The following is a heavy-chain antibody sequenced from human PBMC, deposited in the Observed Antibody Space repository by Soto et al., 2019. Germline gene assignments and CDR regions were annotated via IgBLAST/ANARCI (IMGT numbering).Heavy chain of an antibody. J-gene: IGHJ6*03. CDR1: GGSISSYY. CDR3: ARYYDILTGYSHYYYYMDV. D-gene: IGHD3-9*01. Sequence: SETLSLTCTVSGGSISSYYWSRIRQPPGKGLEWIGYIYYSGSTNYNPSLKSRVTISVDTSKNQFSLKLSSVTAADTAVYYCARYYDILTGYSHYYYYMDVWGKGTTVTVSS. CDR2: IYYSGST. V-gene: IGHV4-59*08.